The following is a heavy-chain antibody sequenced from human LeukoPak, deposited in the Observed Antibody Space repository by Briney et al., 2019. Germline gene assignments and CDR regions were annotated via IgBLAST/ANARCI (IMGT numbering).Heavy chain of an antibody. D-gene: IGHD2-21*02. V-gene: IGHV3-30-3*01. Sequence: AGGSLRLSCAVSGFTFSSYAMHWVRQAPGKGREWVAVISYDGNSKYYADSVKGRFTISRDNSKNKLFLHMHSLRAEDTAVYYCARDVTPGGDYYFDYWGQGTLVTVSS. CDR1: GFTFSSYA. J-gene: IGHJ4*02. CDR3: ARDVTPGGDYYFDY. CDR2: ISYDGNSK.